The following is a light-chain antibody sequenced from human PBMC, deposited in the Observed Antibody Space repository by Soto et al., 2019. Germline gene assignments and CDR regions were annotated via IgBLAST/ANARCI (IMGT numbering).Light chain of an antibody. Sequence: EVVLPQSPATLSMSPGERVTLSCRASQSVSTFVAWYQHKPGQAPRPAIYDTFKRAPGVPDRFSGGGSGTDFSLTISSLEPEDFAVYYCQQRARWPVPFGQGTRVELK. J-gene: IGKJ5*01. CDR3: QQRARWPVP. CDR2: DTF. CDR1: QSVSTF. V-gene: IGKV3-11*01.